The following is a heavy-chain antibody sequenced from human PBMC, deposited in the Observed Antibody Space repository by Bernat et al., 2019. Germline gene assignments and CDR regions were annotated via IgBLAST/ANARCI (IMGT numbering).Heavy chain of an antibody. V-gene: IGHV3-15*07. CDR2: IKSKTDGGTT. Sequence: EVQLVESGGGLVKPGGSLRLSCAASGFTFSNAWMNWVRQAPGKGLEWVGRIKSKTDGGTTDYAAPVKGRFTISRDDSKNTLYLQMNSLKTEDTAVYYCTTFTYYYDSRGYYSAPFDYWGQGTLVTVSS. CDR3: TTFTYYYDSRGYYSAPFDY. J-gene: IGHJ4*02. D-gene: IGHD3-22*01. CDR1: GFTFSNAW.